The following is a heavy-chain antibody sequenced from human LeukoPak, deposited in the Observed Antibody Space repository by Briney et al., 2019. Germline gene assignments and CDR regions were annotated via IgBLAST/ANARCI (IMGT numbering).Heavy chain of an antibody. V-gene: IGHV5-51*01. CDR3: ARGGTAAGFPFDY. CDR1: GYRFTSYW. D-gene: IGHD6-13*01. J-gene: IGHJ4*02. CDR2: IYPGDSDT. Sequence: GESLKISCKGSGYRFTSYWIGWVRQMPGKGLEWLGIIYPGDSDTRYSPSFQGQVTISADKSISTAYLQWSSLKASDTAMYYCARGGTAAGFPFDYWGQGTLVTVSS.